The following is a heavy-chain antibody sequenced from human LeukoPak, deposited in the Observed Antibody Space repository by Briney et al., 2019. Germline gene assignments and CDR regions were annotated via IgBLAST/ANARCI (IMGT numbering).Heavy chain of an antibody. CDR1: GFTFSSYA. J-gene: IGHJ4*02. Sequence: GGSLRLSCAASGFTFSSYAMSWVRQAPGKGLEWVSAISGSGGSTYYADSAKGRFTISRDNSKNTPYLQMNSLRAADTAVYYCAKDYSLIAAAQFAYWGQGPLVSVSS. V-gene: IGHV3-23*01. CDR2: ISGSGGST. D-gene: IGHD6-13*01. CDR3: AKDYSLIAAAQFAY.